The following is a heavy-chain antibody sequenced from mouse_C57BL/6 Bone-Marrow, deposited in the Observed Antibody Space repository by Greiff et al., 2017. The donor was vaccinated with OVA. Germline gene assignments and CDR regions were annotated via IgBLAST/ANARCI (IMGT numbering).Heavy chain of an antibody. D-gene: IGHD2-2*01. V-gene: IGHV1-69*01. CDR2: IDPSDSYT. Sequence: VKLQESGAELVMPGASVKLSCKASGYTFTSYWMHWVKQRPGQGLEWIGEIDPSDSYTNYNQKFKGKSTLTVDKSSSTAYMQLSSLTSEDSAVYYCAREGLWLPYWYFDVWGTGTTVTVSS. CDR3: AREGLWLPYWYFDV. J-gene: IGHJ1*03. CDR1: GYTFTSYW.